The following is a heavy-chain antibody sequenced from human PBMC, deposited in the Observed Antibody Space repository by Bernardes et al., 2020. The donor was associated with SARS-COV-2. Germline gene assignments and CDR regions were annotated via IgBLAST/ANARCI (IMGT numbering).Heavy chain of an antibody. CDR2: MYYGGTS. CDR3: ARLASSGWFLDY. CDR1: GGCMSSSDDY. V-gene: IGHV4-39*01. Sequence: SETLSLTCTVSGGCMSSSDDYWGRIRQPLRKGLEWTGCMYYGGTSYYNPSLRSRISISVETSKNQFSLEVSSVTAADTAVYYCARLASSGWFLDYWGQGTLVTVSS. D-gene: IGHD6-19*01. J-gene: IGHJ4*02.